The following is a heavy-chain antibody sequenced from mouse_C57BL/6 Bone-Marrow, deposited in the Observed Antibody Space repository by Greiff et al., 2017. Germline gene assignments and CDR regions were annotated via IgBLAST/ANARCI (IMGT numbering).Heavy chain of an antibody. D-gene: IGHD2-4*01. CDR2: ISSGGSYT. Sequence: EVKLVESGGDLVKPGGSLKLSCAASGFTFSSYAMSWVRQTPDKRLEWVATISSGGSYTYSPDSVKGRFTISRDNAKNNLYLQMSSLKSEYTAMYYCAREGDDYSYAIDYWGQGTSVTVSS. J-gene: IGHJ4*01. CDR1: GFTFSSYA. V-gene: IGHV5-6*02. CDR3: AREGDDYSYAIDY.